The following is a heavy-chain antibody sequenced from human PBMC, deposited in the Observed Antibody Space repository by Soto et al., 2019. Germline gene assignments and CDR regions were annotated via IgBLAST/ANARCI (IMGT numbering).Heavy chain of an antibody. CDR2: ITGSGGST. J-gene: IGHJ6*02. D-gene: IGHD3-22*01. V-gene: IGHV3-23*01. CDR3: ARPLDSNYYDSSGFGEYYYYGMDV. CDR1: GFTFSTYA. Sequence: PGGSLRLFCAASGFTFSTYAMIWVRQAPGKGLEWVSVITGSGGSTYYADPVKGRFTISRDTSKNTLFLQMNSLRAEDTAVYYCARPLDSNYYDSSGFGEYYYYGMDVWGQGTTVTVSS.